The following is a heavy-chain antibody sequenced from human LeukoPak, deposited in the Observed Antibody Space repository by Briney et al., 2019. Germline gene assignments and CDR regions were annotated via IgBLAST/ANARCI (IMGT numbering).Heavy chain of an antibody. V-gene: IGHV2-26*01. CDR1: GFSLSNARMG. Sequence: SGPTLVNPTETLTLTCTVSGFSLSNARMGVSWIRQPPGKALEWLAHSFSNDEKSYSTSLKSSLIISKDTSKSQVVLTMTNRDPVDTATYYCARMSGYYDTSGYYYVFDYWGQGTLVTVSS. CDR2: SFSNDEK. D-gene: IGHD3-22*01. CDR3: ARMSGYYDTSGYYYVFDY. J-gene: IGHJ4*02.